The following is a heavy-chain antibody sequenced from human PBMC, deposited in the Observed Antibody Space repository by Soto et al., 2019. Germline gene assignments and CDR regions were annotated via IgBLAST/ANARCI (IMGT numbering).Heavy chain of an antibody. CDR1: GYTFTSYY. D-gene: IGHD1-1*01. CDR3: ARYPSNSPKDY. Sequence: ASVKVSCKASGYTFTSYYMPWVRKAPGQGLEWMGILNPVRGSTSYAQKFQGRVSMTRDTSTRTVYMELSSLRSEDTAVYYCARYPSNSPKDYLGQGTLVTGSS. V-gene: IGHV1-46*01. CDR2: LNPVRGST. J-gene: IGHJ4*02.